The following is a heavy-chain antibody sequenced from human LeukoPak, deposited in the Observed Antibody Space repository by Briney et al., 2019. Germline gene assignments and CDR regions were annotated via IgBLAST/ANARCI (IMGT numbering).Heavy chain of an antibody. J-gene: IGHJ6*02. Sequence: SETLSLTCTVSGGSISSYYWSWIRQPPGKGLEWIGYIYYSGSTNYNPSLKSRVTISVDTSKNQFSLKLSSVTAADTAVYHCARGGLTTKDYYYYGMDVWGQGTTVTVSS. CDR1: GGSISSYY. V-gene: IGHV4-59*01. CDR3: ARGGLTTKDYYYYGMDV. CDR2: IYYSGST. D-gene: IGHD4-17*01.